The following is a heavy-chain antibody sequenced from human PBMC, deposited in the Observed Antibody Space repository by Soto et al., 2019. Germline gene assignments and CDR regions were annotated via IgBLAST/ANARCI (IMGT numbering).Heavy chain of an antibody. CDR3: ARVTLLWFGVFDH. CDR1: GGTFSSYA. J-gene: IGHJ4*02. D-gene: IGHD3-10*01. V-gene: IGHV1-69*13. CDR2: IIPIFGTA. Sequence: SVKVSCKASGGTFSSYAISWVRQAPGQGLEWMGGIIPIFGTANYAQKFQGRVTITADESTSTAYMELSSLRSEDTAVYYCARVTLLWFGVFDHCGQGSLVIVAS.